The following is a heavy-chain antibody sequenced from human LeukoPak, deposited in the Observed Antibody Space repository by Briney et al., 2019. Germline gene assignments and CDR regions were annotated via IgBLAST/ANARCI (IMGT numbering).Heavy chain of an antibody. CDR2: IYYSGNT. J-gene: IGHJ3*02. CDR3: ARSPGGPADGFDS. D-gene: IGHD1-26*01. Sequence: SETLSLTCTVSGVSISSSNSYWGWIRQPPGKGLEWIGSIYYSGNTYYNASLKSQVSISIDTSKNQFSLRLTSVTAADTAVYYCARSPGGPADGFDSWGQGTMVTVSS. V-gene: IGHV4-39*01. CDR1: GVSISSSNSY.